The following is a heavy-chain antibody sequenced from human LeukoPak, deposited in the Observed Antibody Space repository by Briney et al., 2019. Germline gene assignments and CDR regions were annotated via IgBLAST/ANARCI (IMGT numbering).Heavy chain of an antibody. J-gene: IGHJ5*02. Sequence: SVKVSCKASGGSVSSYAISWVRQAPGQGLEWMGGIIPIFGTANYAQKFQGRVTITADESTSTAYMELSSLRSEDTAVYYCASVGGMASSGWSVNWFDPWGQGTLVTVSS. D-gene: IGHD6-19*01. V-gene: IGHV1-69*13. CDR3: ASVGGMASSGWSVNWFDP. CDR2: IIPIFGTA. CDR1: GGSVSSYA.